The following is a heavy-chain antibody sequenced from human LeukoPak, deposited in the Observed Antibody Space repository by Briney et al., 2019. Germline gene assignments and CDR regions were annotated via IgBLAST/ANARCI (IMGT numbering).Heavy chain of an antibody. CDR3: ARGPQFCSGGSCFGYYFDY. D-gene: IGHD2-15*01. J-gene: IGHJ4*02. V-gene: IGHV3-21*01. CDR2: ISASGSHI. CDR1: GFTFSRYS. Sequence: KSGGSLRLSCAASGFTFSRYSMNWVRQPPGKGLEWVSSISASGSHIYYADSVKGRFSTSRDSARNSVYVQMSSLRAEDTAVYCCARGPQFCSGGSCFGYYFDYWGQGALVTVSS.